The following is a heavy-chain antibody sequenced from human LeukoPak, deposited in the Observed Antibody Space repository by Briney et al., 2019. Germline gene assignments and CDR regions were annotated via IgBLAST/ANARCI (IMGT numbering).Heavy chain of an antibody. CDR1: GVTFSSYA. CDR3: AKLLNNRYFDSNFDY. V-gene: IGHV3-23*01. Sequence: GGSLRLSCAASGVTFSSYAMSWVRQAPGKGLEWVSSISGSGGSTCYADSVKGQFTISRDNSKNMLYLQMNSLRAEDTAVYYCAKLLNNRYFDSNFDYWGQGTLVTVSS. D-gene: IGHD3-9*01. J-gene: IGHJ4*02. CDR2: ISGSGGST.